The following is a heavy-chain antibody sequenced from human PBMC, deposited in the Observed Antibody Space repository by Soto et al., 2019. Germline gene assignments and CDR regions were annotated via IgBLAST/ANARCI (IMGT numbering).Heavy chain of an antibody. V-gene: IGHV1-2*04. Sequence: GPVKVSCKASGYSFTDYHIHWVRQAPGQGLEWLGRINPKSGGTSTAQKFQGWVTMTRDRSISTVYMELTRLRSDDTAVYFCARGHSTDCSNGVCSFFYNHEMDVWGQGTTVTV. CDR3: ARGHSTDCSNGVCSFFYNHEMDV. D-gene: IGHD2-8*01. CDR2: INPKSGGT. J-gene: IGHJ6*02. CDR1: GYSFTDYH.